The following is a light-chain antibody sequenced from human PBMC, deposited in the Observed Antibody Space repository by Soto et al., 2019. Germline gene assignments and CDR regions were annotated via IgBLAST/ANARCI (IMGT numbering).Light chain of an antibody. J-gene: IGLJ1*01. CDR2: DVS. V-gene: IGLV2-14*03. CDR1: SSHVGGYNY. Sequence: QTVLTPPASVSGSPGQSITLSCAGTSSHVGGYNYVSWYQHHPGKAPKHMIFDVSNRPSGVSNRFSGSKSGNTASLTISGLQPEDEADYYCSSYTTSNTRQIVFGTVTKVTVL. CDR3: SSYTTSNTRQIV.